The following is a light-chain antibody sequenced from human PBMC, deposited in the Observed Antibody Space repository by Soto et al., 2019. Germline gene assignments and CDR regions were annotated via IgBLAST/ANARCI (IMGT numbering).Light chain of an antibody. J-gene: IGKJ5*01. V-gene: IGKV3-15*01. Sequence: IVMTQSPATLSVCRGERARRSCRASQSVSSYLAWYQQKPGQARRLLIYGAYTRATGIPARFSGSGSGTEFTLTISSLQPDDFATYYCQQYYSYPITVGQGTRLEIK. CDR2: GAY. CDR3: QQYYSYPIT. CDR1: QSVSSY.